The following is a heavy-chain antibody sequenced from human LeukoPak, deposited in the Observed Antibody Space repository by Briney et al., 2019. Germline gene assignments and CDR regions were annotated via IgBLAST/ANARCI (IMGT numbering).Heavy chain of an antibody. CDR3: ARDENYYYDSSGYFSY. Sequence: SVKVSCKASGGTFSSYAISWVRQAPGQGLEWMGRIIPILGIANYAQKFQGRVTITADKSTSTAYMELSSLRSEDTAVYYCARDENYYYDSSGYFSYWGQGTLVTVSS. J-gene: IGHJ4*02. CDR1: GGTFSSYA. V-gene: IGHV1-69*04. CDR2: IIPILGIA. D-gene: IGHD3-22*01.